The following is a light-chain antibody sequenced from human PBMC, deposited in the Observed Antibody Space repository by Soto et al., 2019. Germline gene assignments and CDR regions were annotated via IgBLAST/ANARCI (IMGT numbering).Light chain of an antibody. V-gene: IGKV3-15*01. CDR2: GAS. CDR3: QQYDNWPQT. J-gene: IGKJ1*01. Sequence: EIVVTQSPATLAVSPGKRATLSCRASQSVSSNLAWYHQKPGQAPRLLIYGASTRATGSPARFSGSGSGTEFTLTISSLQSEDFAVYYCQQYDNWPQTLGQGTKVDIK. CDR1: QSVSSN.